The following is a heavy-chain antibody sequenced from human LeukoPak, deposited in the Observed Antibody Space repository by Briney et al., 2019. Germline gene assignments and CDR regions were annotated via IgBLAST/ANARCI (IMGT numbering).Heavy chain of an antibody. CDR1: GGSISSSTYY. V-gene: IGHV4-39*01. CDR2: IYYSGST. Sequence: SETLFLTCTDSGGSISSSTYYRGWIRQPPGKGLESIGSIYYSGSTYNNPSLKSRVTIFVDTSKNQFSLKLSSVTATDTAVYYCARTYGDYDDAFDVWGQGTMVTASS. D-gene: IGHD4-17*01. CDR3: ARTYGDYDDAFDV. J-gene: IGHJ3*01.